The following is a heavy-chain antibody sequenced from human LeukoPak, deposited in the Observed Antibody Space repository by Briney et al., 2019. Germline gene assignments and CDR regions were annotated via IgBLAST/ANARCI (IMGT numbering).Heavy chain of an antibody. D-gene: IGHD7-27*01. CDR2: IYTSGST. J-gene: IGHJ4*02. Sequence: PSETLSLTCTVSGGSLSSGTYYWNWLRQPAGKGLEWIGRIYTSGSTNYNPSLKSRVTISVDTSKNQFSLNLNSVTAADTAVYYCARDATGLGNYFDYWGQGTLVTVSS. V-gene: IGHV4-61*02. CDR3: ARDATGLGNYFDY. CDR1: GGSLSSGTYY.